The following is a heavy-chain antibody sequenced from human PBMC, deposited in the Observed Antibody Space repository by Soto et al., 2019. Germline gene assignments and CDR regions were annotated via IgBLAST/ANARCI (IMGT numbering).Heavy chain of an antibody. D-gene: IGHD1-26*01. CDR1: GFTFSSYA. V-gene: IGHV3-23*01. J-gene: IGHJ4*02. Sequence: GGSLRLSCAASGFTFSSYAMRWVRQAPGKGLEWVSAISGSGGSTYYADSVKGRFTISRDNSKYTLCLQMNSLRAEDTAVYYFVKDLGLPRHRELMSDYWGQGTLVTVSS. CDR2: ISGSGGST. CDR3: VKDLGLPRHRELMSDY.